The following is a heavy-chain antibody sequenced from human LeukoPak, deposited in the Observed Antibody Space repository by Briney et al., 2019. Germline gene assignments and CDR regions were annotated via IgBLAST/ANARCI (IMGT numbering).Heavy chain of an antibody. CDR2: IYTSGST. J-gene: IGHJ3*02. CDR3: ARRGATSDAFDI. CDR1: GGSISSYY. D-gene: IGHD1-26*01. Sequence: SETLSLTCTVSGGSISSYYWSWIRQPPGKGLEWIGYIYTSGSTNYNPSLKSRVTISVDTSKNQFSLKLSSATAADTAVYYCARRGATSDAFDIWGQGTMVTVSS. V-gene: IGHV4-4*09.